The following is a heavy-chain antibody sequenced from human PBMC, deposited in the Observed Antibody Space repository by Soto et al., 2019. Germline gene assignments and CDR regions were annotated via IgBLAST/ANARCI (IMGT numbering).Heavy chain of an antibody. CDR3: ARGSSIAGLYYGMDV. J-gene: IGHJ6*02. Sequence: SGTLSLTCTVSGGSIISGGYYWTWIRQHPGKGLEWIGYNYYSGITYYNPSLKGRVTISLDTSKNQFSLKLSSVTAADTAVYYCARGSSIAGLYYGMDVWGQGTTVT. CDR2: NYYSGIT. V-gene: IGHV4-31*03. CDR1: GGSIISGGYY. D-gene: IGHD6-6*01.